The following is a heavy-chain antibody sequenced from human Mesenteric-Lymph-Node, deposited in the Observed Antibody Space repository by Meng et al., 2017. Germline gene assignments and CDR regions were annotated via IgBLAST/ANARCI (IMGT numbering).Heavy chain of an antibody. J-gene: IGHJ4*02. V-gene: IGHV4-31*03. CDR3: AREGFRMNDYGDYPPYY. D-gene: IGHD4-17*01. Sequence: SETLSLTCIVSSDSVIRSTYYWGWIRQPPGKGLEWIGYIYYSGSTYYNPSLKSRVTISVDTSKNQFSLKLSSVTAADTAVYYCAREGFRMNDYGDYPPYYWGQGTLVTVSS. CDR2: IYYSGST. CDR1: SDSVIRSTYY.